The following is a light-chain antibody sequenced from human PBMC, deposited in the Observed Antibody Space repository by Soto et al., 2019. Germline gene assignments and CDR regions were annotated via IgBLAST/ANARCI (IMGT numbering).Light chain of an antibody. V-gene: IGKV1-39*01. J-gene: IGKJ1*01. CDR2: AAS. Sequence: DIQMTQSPSSLSASVGDRVTISCRASQSIKSCLNWYQHKPGKAPLLLIFAASSLRSGVPSRFSGSGSGTDFTLAINSLQPDDFASYYCQQSCSSPWTFGQGTKVEIK. CDR1: QSIKSC. CDR3: QQSCSSPWT.